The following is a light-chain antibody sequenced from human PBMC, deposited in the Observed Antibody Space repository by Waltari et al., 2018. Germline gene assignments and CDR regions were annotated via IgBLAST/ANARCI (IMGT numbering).Light chain of an antibody. V-gene: IGKV1-5*01. Sequence: DIQMTQSPSTLSPSVGDTVTITCRASQSISDYLAWSQQKPGKAPKLLIYDASTLKNGVPSRFSGSVSGTEFTLTISSLQPDDFATYYCQHYSGFSSRTFGQGTKVDIK. CDR2: DAS. CDR3: QHYSGFSSRT. CDR1: QSISDY. J-gene: IGKJ1*01.